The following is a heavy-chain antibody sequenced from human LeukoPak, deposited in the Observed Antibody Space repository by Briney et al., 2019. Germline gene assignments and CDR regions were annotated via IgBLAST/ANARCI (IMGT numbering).Heavy chain of an antibody. CDR1: RFTFSTYA. CDR3: AKDPVIHDYGDYLAVDDAFDI. CDR2: IVVGVGGT. J-gene: IGHJ3*02. Sequence: GGSLRLSCAASRFTFSTYAMSWARRAPGRGWGGVPAIVVGVGGTYYADSVKGRFTISRDNSKNTLYLQMNSLRAEDTAVYYCAKDPVIHDYGDYLAVDDAFDIWGQGTMVTVSS. D-gene: IGHD4-17*01. V-gene: IGHV3-23*01.